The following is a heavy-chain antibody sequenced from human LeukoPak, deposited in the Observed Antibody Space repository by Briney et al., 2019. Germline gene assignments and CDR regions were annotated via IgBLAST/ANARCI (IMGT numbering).Heavy chain of an antibody. Sequence: ASVRVSCKASGYTFTSYDINWVRQATGQGLEWMGWMNPNSGNTGYAQKFQGRVTITRNTSISTAYMELSSLRSEDTAVYYCARGVNTYLWFGGDYMDVWGKGSTVTVSS. CDR1: GYTFTSYD. CDR3: ARGVNTYLWFGGDYMDV. J-gene: IGHJ6*03. CDR2: MNPNSGNT. D-gene: IGHD3-16*01. V-gene: IGHV1-8*03.